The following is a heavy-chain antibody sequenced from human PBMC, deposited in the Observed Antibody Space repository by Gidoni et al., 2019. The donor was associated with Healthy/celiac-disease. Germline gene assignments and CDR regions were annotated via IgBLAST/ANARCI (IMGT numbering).Heavy chain of an antibody. Sequence: QLQLQESGPGLVKPSETLSLTCTVSGGSISSSSYYWGWLRQPPGKGLEGIGSIYYSGSTYYNPSLKSRVTISVDTSKNQFSLKLSSVTAADTAVYYCARQDIPDYYYGMDVWGQGTTVTVSS. CDR2: IYYSGST. CDR3: ARQDIPDYYYGMDV. CDR1: GGSISSSSYY. D-gene: IGHD2-15*01. J-gene: IGHJ6*02. V-gene: IGHV4-39*01.